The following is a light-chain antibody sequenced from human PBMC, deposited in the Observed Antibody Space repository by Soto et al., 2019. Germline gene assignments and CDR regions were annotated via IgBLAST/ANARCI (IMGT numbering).Light chain of an antibody. J-gene: IGKJ5*01. CDR3: QQYGRT. V-gene: IGKV3-20*01. CDR1: QSISTNY. CDR2: AAS. Sequence: EVVLTQSPGTPSLSPGERATLSCRASQSISTNYLAWYQQKPGQAPRLLIYAASSRLTGIPDRFSGSGSGTDFTLTISRLEPEDFAVYYCQQYGRTFGQGTRLEIK.